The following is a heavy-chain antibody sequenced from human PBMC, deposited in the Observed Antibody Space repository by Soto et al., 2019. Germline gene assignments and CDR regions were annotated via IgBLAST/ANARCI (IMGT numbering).Heavy chain of an antibody. CDR3: ARRLAAAGELHY. V-gene: IGHV3-21*01. Sequence: PGGSLRLSCAASGFTFSSYSINWVRQAPGKGLEWVSSISSSSSYIYYADSVKGRFTISRDNAKNSLYLQMNSLRAEDTAVYYCARRLAAAGELHYWGQGTLVTVSS. CDR2: ISSSSSYI. CDR1: GFTFSSYS. J-gene: IGHJ4*02. D-gene: IGHD6-13*01.